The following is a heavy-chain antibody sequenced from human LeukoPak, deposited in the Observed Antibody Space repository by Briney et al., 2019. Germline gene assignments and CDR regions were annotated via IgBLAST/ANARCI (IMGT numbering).Heavy chain of an antibody. CDR1: GGSISSYY. Sequence: SETLSLTCTVSGGSISSYYWSWIRQPPGKGLEWIGYIYYSGSTNYNPSLKSRVTISVDTSKNQFSLKLSSVTAADTAVYYCARVARRSGYLNWFDPWGQGTLVTVSS. CDR2: IYYSGST. V-gene: IGHV4-59*01. D-gene: IGHD3-3*01. J-gene: IGHJ5*02. CDR3: ARVARRSGYLNWFDP.